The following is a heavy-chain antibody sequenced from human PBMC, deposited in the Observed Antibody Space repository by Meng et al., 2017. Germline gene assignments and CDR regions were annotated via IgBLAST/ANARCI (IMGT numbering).Heavy chain of an antibody. CDR2: IYCGDDK. V-gene: IGHV2-5*02. J-gene: IGHJ5*02. CDR3: AHTFKYDYFGESYRSNWFPP. D-gene: IGHD3-16*02. Sequence: SGPTLVKPTQTLTLTCTFSVFSLSTSGVGVGWILQPPGKALEWLALIYCGDDKLYSPSLNSRLTITKDTSKNQVVLTMTNMDPVDTATYYSAHTFKYDYFGESYRSNWFPPWGQGTLVTVSS. CDR1: VFSLSTSGVG.